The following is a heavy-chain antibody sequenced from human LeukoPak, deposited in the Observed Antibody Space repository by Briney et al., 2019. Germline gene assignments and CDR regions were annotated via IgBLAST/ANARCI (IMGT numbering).Heavy chain of an antibody. D-gene: IGHD1-1*01. V-gene: IGHV3-43D*03. CDR1: GFTFDDYA. Sequence: GGSLRLSCAASGFTFDDYAMHWVRQAPGKGLEWVSLISWDGSTTSYADSVKGRFTISRDNSKDSLYLQMSSLRVEDTALYYCAKKANGLYFDFWGQGTLVTVSS. CDR3: AKKANGLYFDF. CDR2: ISWDGSTT. J-gene: IGHJ4*02.